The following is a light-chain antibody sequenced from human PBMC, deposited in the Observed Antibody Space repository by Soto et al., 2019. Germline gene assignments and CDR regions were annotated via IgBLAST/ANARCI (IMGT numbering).Light chain of an antibody. CDR2: DAS. CDR3: QQRSNWPT. J-gene: IGKJ4*02. CDR1: QSVSSY. Sequence: EIVLTQSPATLSLSPGERATLSCRASQSVSSYLAWYQQKPGQAPRLLIYDASNRATGIPARSSGSGSGTDFTLTISSLEPEEFAVYYCQQRSNWPTCGGGTKVEIK. V-gene: IGKV3-11*01.